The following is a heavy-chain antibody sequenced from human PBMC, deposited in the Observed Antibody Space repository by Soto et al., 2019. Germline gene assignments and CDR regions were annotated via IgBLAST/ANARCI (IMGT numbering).Heavy chain of an antibody. J-gene: IGHJ4*02. CDR2: ISSTGSTT. V-gene: IGHV3-48*02. CDR3: AREARRFDY. Sequence: PGGSLRLSCAASGFTFSSYNMNWVRQAPGKGLEWISYISSTGSTTYYADSVKGRFTTSRDNAKNSLFLQMNSLRDEDTAVYYCAREARRFDYWGQGTLVTVSS. CDR1: GFTFSSYN.